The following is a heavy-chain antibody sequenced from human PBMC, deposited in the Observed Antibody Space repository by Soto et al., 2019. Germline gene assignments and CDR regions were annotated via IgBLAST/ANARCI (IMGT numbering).Heavy chain of an antibody. V-gene: IGHV4-59*01. CDR2: IYYSGST. Sequence: QVQLQESGPGLVKPSETLSLTCTVSGGSISSYYWSWIRQPPGKGLEWIGYIYYSGSTNYNPSLKSRVTISVDTSKNQFSLKLSSGTAADTAVYYCARLQYSSGWQPGFDYWGQGTLVNVSS. D-gene: IGHD6-19*01. CDR3: ARLQYSSGWQPGFDY. J-gene: IGHJ4*02. CDR1: GGSISSYY.